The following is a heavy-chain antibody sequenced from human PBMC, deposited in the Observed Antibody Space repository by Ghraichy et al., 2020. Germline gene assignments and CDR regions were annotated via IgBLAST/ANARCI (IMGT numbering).Heavy chain of an antibody. V-gene: IGHV3-30*04. J-gene: IGHJ4*02. Sequence: LSLTCAASGFTFSSYAMHWVRQAPGEGLEWVAVISYDGSNKYYADSVKGRFTISRDNSKNTLYLQMNSLRAEDTAVYYCARDWAGYYGSGSYDFDYWGQGTLVTVSS. CDR2: ISYDGSNK. CDR3: ARDWAGYYGSGSYDFDY. D-gene: IGHD3-10*01. CDR1: GFTFSSYA.